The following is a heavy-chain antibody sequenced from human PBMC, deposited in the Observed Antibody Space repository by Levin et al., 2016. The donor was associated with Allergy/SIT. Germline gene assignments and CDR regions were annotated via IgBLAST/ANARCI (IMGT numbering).Heavy chain of an antibody. CDR3: ARVYRRQWLVHWFDP. Sequence: SETLSLTCTVSGGSISSSSYYWGWIRQPPGKGLEWIGSIYYSGSTYYNPSLKSRVTISVDTSKNQFSLKLSSVTAADTAVYYCARVYRRQWLVHWFDPWGQGTLVTVSS. CDR2: IYYSGST. CDR1: GGSISSSSYY. V-gene: IGHV4-39*07. J-gene: IGHJ5*02. D-gene: IGHD6-19*01.